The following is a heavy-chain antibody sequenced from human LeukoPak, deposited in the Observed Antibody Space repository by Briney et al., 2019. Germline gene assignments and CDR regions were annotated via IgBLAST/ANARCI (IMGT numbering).Heavy chain of an antibody. J-gene: IGHJ4*02. V-gene: IGHV4-39*01. CDR1: GGSISSSSYY. CDR3: ARAESSGWYSDSYYFDY. Sequence: SETLSLTCTVSGGSISSSSYYWGWIRQPPGKGLEWIGSIYYIGSTYYNPSLKSRVTISVDTSKNQFSLKLSSVTAADTAVYYCARAESSGWYSDSYYFDYWGQGTLVTVSS. D-gene: IGHD6-19*01. CDR2: IYYIGST.